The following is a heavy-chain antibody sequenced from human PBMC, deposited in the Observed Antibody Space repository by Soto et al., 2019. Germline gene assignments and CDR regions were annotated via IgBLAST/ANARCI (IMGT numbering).Heavy chain of an antibody. V-gene: IGHV1-69*13. J-gene: IGHJ6*02. CDR2: IIPIFGTA. Sequence: GASVKVSCKASGGTFSSYAISWVRQAPGRGLEWMGGIIPIFGTANYAQKFQGRVTITADESTSTAYMELSSLRSEDTAVYYCARDPMVVVPAAQGGAYYYYYGMDVWGQGTTVTVSS. CDR3: ARDPMVVVPAAQGGAYYYYYGMDV. D-gene: IGHD2-2*01. CDR1: GGTFSSYA.